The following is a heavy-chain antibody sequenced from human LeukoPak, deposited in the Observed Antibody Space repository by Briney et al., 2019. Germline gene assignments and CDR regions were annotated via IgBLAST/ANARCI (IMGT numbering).Heavy chain of an antibody. J-gene: IGHJ4*02. CDR2: INPSGGST. CDR1: GYTFTGYY. D-gene: IGHD1-26*01. CDR3: ARDQVGATTILDY. V-gene: IGHV1-46*01. Sequence: ASVKVSCKASGYTFTGYYMHWVRQAPGQGLEWMGIINPSGGSTSYAQKFQGRVTMTRDMSTSTVYMELSSLRSEDTAVYYCARDQVGATTILDYWGQGTLVTVSS.